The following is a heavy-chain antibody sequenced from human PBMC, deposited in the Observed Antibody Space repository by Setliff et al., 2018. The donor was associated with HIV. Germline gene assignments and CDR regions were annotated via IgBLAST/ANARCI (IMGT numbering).Heavy chain of an antibody. CDR2: IDYTGNT. CDR3: VRVSAFIMSPSFYYYGMDV. J-gene: IGHJ6*02. D-gene: IGHD3-10*01. V-gene: IGHV4-34*01. Sequence: PSETLSLTCAVYGGAFTGRYWGWVRQPPGKGLEWIGEIDYTGNTNHNPSLKSRVSTSVDMSKEQFSLKLKSVTAADTAVYYCVRVSAFIMSPSFYYYGMDVWGQGTTVTV. CDR1: GGAFTGRY.